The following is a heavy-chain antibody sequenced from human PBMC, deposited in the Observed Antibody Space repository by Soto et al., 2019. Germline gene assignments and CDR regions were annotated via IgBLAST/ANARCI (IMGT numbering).Heavy chain of an antibody. D-gene: IGHD6-13*01. J-gene: IGHJ3*02. V-gene: IGHV3-21*01. CDR1: GFTFSSYS. CDR3: ARSPAVPSSWYAFDI. CDR2: ISSSSSYI. Sequence: GGSLRLSCAASGFTFSSYSMNWVRQAPGKGLEWVSSISSSSSYIYYADSVKGRFTISRDNAKNSLYLQMNSLRAEDTAVYYCARSPAVPSSWYAFDIWGQGTMVTVSS.